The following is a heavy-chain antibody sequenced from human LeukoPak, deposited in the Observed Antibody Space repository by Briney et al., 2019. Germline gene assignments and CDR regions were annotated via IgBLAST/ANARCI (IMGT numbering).Heavy chain of an antibody. CDR1: GGTFSSYA. J-gene: IGHJ3*02. CDR3: ARASTSPNWGDVAFDI. V-gene: IGHV1-69*13. Sequence: ASVKVSCKASGGTFSSYAISWVRQAPGQGLEWMGGIIPIFGTANYAQKFQGRVTITADESTSTAYMELSSLRSEDTAVYYCARASTSPNWGDVAFDIWGQGTMVTVSS. D-gene: IGHD7-27*01. CDR2: IIPIFGTA.